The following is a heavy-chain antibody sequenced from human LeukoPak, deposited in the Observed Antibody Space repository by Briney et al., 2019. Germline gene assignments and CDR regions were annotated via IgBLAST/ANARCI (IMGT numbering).Heavy chain of an antibody. J-gene: IGHJ4*02. V-gene: IGHV3-30*02. CDR3: AKIEVSATLDY. CDR1: GFTFSTYG. D-gene: IGHD5/OR15-5a*01. Sequence: PGGSLRLSCAASGFTFSTYGLHWVRQAPGKGLEWVAFIRNDGSNKYYADSVKGRFTISRDNSRNTLSLQMNSLRVEDTAVYYCAKIEVSATLDYWGPGTLVTVSS. CDR2: IRNDGSNK.